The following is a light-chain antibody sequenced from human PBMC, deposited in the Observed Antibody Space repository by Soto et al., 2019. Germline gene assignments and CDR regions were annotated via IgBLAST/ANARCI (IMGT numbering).Light chain of an antibody. CDR1: QSVLYSSNNKNY. J-gene: IGKJ3*01. Sequence: DIVMTQSPDSLAVSLGERATINCKSSQSVLYSSNNKNYLAWYQQNPGQPPKLLIYWVSTRESGVPDRFSGSGSGTDFTLTINSLQAEDVAVYYCQQYYNTPFTFGPGTKVYIK. V-gene: IGKV4-1*01. CDR2: WVS. CDR3: QQYYNTPFT.